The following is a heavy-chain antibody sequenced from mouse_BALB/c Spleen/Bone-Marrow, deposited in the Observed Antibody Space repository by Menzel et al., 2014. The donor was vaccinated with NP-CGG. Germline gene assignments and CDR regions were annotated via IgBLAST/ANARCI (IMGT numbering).Heavy chain of an antibody. J-gene: IGHJ4*01. D-gene: IGHD1-1*01. CDR3: ARGRDYGSSYDAMDY. Sequence: EVKLVESGGGLVKPGGSLKLSCAASGFTFSSYAMSWVRRTPEKRLEWVASISSGGSTYYPDSVKGRFTISRDNARNILYLQMSSLGSEDTAMYYCARGRDYGSSYDAMDYWGQGTSVTVSS. V-gene: IGHV5-6-5*01. CDR1: GFTFSSYA. CDR2: ISSGGST.